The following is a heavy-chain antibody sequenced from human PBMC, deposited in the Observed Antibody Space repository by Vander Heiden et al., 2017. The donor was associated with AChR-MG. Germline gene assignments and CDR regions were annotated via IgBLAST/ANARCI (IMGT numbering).Heavy chain of an antibody. J-gene: IGHJ4*02. D-gene: IGHD3-22*01. CDR2: INTNTGNP. CDR1: GYTFTTYG. V-gene: IGHV7-4-1*02. CDR3: ARYYYDSSDYAFDY. Sequence: QVQLVQSGSELKKPGASVKISCKASGYTFTTYGMNWVRQAPGQGLEWMGWINTNTGNPTYAQGFTGRFAFSLDTSVSTTYLQISSLKAEDTAVYYCARYYYDSSDYAFDYWGQGTLVTVSS.